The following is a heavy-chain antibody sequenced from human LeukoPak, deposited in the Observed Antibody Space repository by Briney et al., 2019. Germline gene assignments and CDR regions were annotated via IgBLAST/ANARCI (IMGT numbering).Heavy chain of an antibody. D-gene: IGHD2-2*01. V-gene: IGHV3-33*01. Sequence: GGSLRLSCAASGFTFSSYGMHWVRQAPGKGLEGVAVIWYDGSNKYYADSVKGRFTISRDNAKNTLYLQMSSLRAEDTAVYYCARDQGSTSRGIDYWGQGTLVTVSS. CDR3: ARDQGSTSRGIDY. J-gene: IGHJ4*02. CDR1: GFTFSSYG. CDR2: IWYDGSNK.